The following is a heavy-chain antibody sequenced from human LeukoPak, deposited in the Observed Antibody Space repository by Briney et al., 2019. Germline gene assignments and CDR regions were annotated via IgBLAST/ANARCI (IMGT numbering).Heavy chain of an antibody. V-gene: IGHV1-8*01. CDR1: GYTFTSYD. Sequence: ASVKVSCKASGYTFTSYDINWVRQATGQGLEWMGRMNPNSGNTGYAQKFQGRVTMTRNTSISTAYMELSSLRSEDTAVYYCARDRGCCSGGSCLYFDYWGQGTLVTVSS. CDR2: MNPNSGNT. CDR3: ARDRGCCSGGSCLYFDY. D-gene: IGHD2-15*01. J-gene: IGHJ4*02.